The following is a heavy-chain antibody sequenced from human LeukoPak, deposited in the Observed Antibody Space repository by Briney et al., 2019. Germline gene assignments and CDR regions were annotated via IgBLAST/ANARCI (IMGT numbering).Heavy chain of an antibody. CDR2: IRHDGNEK. CDR1: GFTFSGYW. D-gene: IGHD1-26*01. V-gene: IGHV3-7*01. Sequence: PGGSLRLSCVVSGFTFSGYWMSWVRQAPGKGLEWVANIRHDGNEKFYVDSVKGRFSISRDNAKNSLYLQMNSLRDEDTAVYYCASSGSYRFDYWGQGTLVTVSS. J-gene: IGHJ4*02. CDR3: ASSGSYRFDY.